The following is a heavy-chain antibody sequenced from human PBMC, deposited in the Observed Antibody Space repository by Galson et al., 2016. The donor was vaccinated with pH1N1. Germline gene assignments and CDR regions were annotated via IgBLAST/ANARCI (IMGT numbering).Heavy chain of an antibody. V-gene: IGHV3-30*02. Sequence: SLRLSCAASGFNFSTYGMHWVRQAPGKGLEWVAFIRFDENNNYYADSVKGRFTISRDSPKNMLYLQMNSLRAEDTAVYYCAKDRAANYGDYWDYWGQGTLVTVSS. CDR1: GFNFSTYG. CDR3: AKDRAANYGDYWDY. CDR2: IRFDENNN. D-gene: IGHD4-17*01. J-gene: IGHJ4*02.